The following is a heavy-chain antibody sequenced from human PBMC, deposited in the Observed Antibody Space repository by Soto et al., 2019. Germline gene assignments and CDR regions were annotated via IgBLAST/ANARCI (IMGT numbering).Heavy chain of an antibody. CDR2: ISSSSSYT. J-gene: IGHJ4*02. Sequence: GGSLRLSCAASGFTFSDYYMSWIRQAPGKGLEWVSYISSSSSYTNYADSVKGRFTISRDNAKNSLYLQMNSLRAEDTAVYYCARQLDWTTVATFDYWGQGTLVTVSS. D-gene: IGHD4-17*01. CDR1: GFTFSDYY. CDR3: ARQLDWTTVATFDY. V-gene: IGHV3-11*03.